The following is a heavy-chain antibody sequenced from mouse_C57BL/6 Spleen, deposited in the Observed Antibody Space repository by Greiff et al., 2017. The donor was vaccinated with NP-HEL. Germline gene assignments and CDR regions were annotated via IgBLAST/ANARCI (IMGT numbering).Heavy chain of an antibody. CDR3: ASITTVVATDRYFDV. V-gene: IGHV1-4*01. CDR2: INPSSGYT. D-gene: IGHD1-1*01. Sequence: LVESGAELARPGASVKMSCKASGYTFTSYTMHWVKQRPGQGLEWIGYINPSSGYTKYNQKFKDKATLTADKSSSTAYMQLSSLTSEDSAVYYCASITTVVATDRYFDVWGTGTTVTVSS. CDR1: GYTFTSYT. J-gene: IGHJ1*03.